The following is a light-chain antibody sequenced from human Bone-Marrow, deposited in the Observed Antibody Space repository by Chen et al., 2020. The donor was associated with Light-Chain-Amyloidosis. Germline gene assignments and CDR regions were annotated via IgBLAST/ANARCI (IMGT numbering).Light chain of an antibody. CDR3: QVWDRSSDRPV. J-gene: IGLJ3*02. Sequence: YVLTQPSSVSVAPGQTATIACGGNNIGSTSVHWYQQTPGQAPLLVVYDDSDRPSGIPERLSGSNSGNRATLTISRVEAGDEADYYCQVWDRSSDRPVFGGGTKLTVL. CDR1: NIGSTS. V-gene: IGLV3-21*02. CDR2: DDS.